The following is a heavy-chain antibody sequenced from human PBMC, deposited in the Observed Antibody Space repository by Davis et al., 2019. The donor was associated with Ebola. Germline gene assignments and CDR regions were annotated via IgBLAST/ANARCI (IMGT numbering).Heavy chain of an antibody. V-gene: IGHV3-30*03. CDR3: ARYRELLFDY. D-gene: IGHD1-26*01. CDR2: ISYDGSNK. Sequence: GESLKISCAASGFTFSSYGMHWVRQAPGKGLEWVAVISYDGSNKYYADSVKGRFTISRDNSKNTLYLQMNSLRAEDTAVYYCARYRELLFDYWGQGTLVTVSS. CDR1: GFTFSSYG. J-gene: IGHJ4*02.